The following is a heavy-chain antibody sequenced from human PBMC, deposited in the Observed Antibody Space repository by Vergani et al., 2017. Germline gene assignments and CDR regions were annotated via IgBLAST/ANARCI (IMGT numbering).Heavy chain of an antibody. D-gene: IGHD3-16*02. J-gene: IGHJ6*02. V-gene: IGHV1-18*01. CDR2: VSPYNGNT. CDR3: SREGFYDNIRGTYRPPSYYGMGV. CDR1: GYSFINYG. Sequence: QSQLVQSGDEVKNLGAPVTVPCKTSGYSFINYGISWARQAPGQGLEWLGWVSPYNGNTNYGPKIQGRVTRTTDTSTRTAYMQLRSLPFDDTAVYYCSREGFYDNIRGTYRPPSYYGMGVWGQGTKVTVAS.